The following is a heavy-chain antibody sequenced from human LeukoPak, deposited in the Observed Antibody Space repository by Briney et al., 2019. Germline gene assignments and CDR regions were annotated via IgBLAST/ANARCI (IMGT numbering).Heavy chain of an antibody. J-gene: IGHJ4*02. CDR2: IKQDGSEK. Sequence: GGSLRLSCAASGFTFSNYWMSWVRQAPGKGLEWVANIKQDGSEKYYVDSVKGRLTISRDNAKNSLYLQMNSLRAEDTAVYYCARDRWGYSYGGDWGQGTLVTVSS. D-gene: IGHD5-18*01. V-gene: IGHV3-7*01. CDR3: ARDRWGYSYGGD. CDR1: GFTFSNYW.